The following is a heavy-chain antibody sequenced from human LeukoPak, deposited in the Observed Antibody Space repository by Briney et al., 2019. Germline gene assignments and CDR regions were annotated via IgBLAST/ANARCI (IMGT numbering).Heavy chain of an antibody. CDR3: ARVHRLRYFDWLLRAPEDAFDI. D-gene: IGHD3-9*01. J-gene: IGHJ3*02. CDR1: GGSISSYY. V-gene: IGHV4-59*01. Sequence: PSETLSLTCTVSGGSISSYYWSWIRQPPGKGLEWIGYIYYSGSTNYNPPLKSRVTISVDTSKNQFSLKLSSVTAADTAVYYCARVHRLRYFDWLLRAPEDAFDIWGQGTMVTVSS. CDR2: IYYSGST.